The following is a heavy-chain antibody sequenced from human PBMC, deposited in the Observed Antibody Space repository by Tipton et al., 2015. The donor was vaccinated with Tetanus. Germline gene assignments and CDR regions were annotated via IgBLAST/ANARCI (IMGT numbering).Heavy chain of an antibody. CDR1: GFTFRSYW. CDR3: AREGLAVATLSGFCDY. Sequence: SLRLSCAVSGFTFRSYWMSWVRQAPGKGLEWVANIKQDGSEKYYVDSVRGRFTISRDNAKNSLYLQMKSLRAEDTAVYYCAREGLAVATLSGFCDYWGQGTLVTVSS. CDR2: IKQDGSEK. V-gene: IGHV3-7*01. J-gene: IGHJ4*02. D-gene: IGHD6-19*01.